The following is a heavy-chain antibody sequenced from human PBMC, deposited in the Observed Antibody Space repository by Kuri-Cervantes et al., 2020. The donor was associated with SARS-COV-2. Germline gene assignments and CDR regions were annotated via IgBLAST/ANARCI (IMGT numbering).Heavy chain of an antibody. CDR2: IYPVGSDT. CDR3: ARSAAPPALYYGMDD. J-gene: IGHJ6*02. CDR1: GYIFTSYW. Sequence: GGSLRLSCKGSGYIFTSYWIGWVRQMPGNGLEWMGIIYPVGSDTRYSPSLQGQVTISADKSISTAYLQWSSLKASDTDMYYCARSAAPPALYYGMDDWGQGTTVTVSS. D-gene: IGHD2-15*01. V-gene: IGHV5-51*01.